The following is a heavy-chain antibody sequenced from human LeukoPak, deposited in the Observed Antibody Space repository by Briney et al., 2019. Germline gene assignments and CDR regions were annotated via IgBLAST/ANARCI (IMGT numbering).Heavy chain of an antibody. CDR1: GFTFSSYL. Sequence: GGSLRLSCAASGFTFSSYLMHWVRQAPGKGLEYVSGISSNGDSTYYANSVKGRFTISRDNSKNSLYLQMSSLRAEDTAVYYCARGGGYCSGGSCPTPDYWGQGTLVTVSS. J-gene: IGHJ4*02. CDR2: ISSNGDST. CDR3: ARGGGYCSGGSCPTPDY. D-gene: IGHD2-15*01. V-gene: IGHV3-64*01.